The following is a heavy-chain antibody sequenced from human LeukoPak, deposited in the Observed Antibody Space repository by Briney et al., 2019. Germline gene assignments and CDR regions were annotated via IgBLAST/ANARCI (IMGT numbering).Heavy chain of an antibody. D-gene: IGHD2-2*01. CDR3: AKRYCTTTSCSLFDY. J-gene: IGHJ4*02. CDR2: FRGSGDST. V-gene: IGHV3-23*01. Sequence: GGSLRLSCAHSGFTFSSYAMSWGRQAPGKGLEWVSSFRGSGDSTSYADSVKGRFTISRDNSTHTLFLQMNSLRAEDPAVYYCAKRYCTTTSCSLFDYWGQGTLVTVSS. CDR1: GFTFSSYA.